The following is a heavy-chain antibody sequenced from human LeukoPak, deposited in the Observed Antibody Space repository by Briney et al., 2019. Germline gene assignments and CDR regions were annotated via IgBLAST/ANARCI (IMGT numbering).Heavy chain of an antibody. D-gene: IGHD5-18*01. J-gene: IGHJ3*02. CDR1: GFTFSSYS. CDR3: AREEGLGTAMIRGAFDI. CDR2: ISSSSSYI. V-gene: IGHV3-21*01. Sequence: PGGSLRLSCAASGFTFSSYSMTWVRQAPGKGLEWVSSISSSSSYIYYADSVKGRFTISRDNAKNSLYLQMNSLRAEDTAVYYCAREEGLGTAMIRGAFDIWGQGTMVTVSS.